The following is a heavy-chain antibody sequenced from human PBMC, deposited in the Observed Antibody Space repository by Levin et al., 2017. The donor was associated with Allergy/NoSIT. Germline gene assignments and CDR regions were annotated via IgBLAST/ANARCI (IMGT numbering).Heavy chain of an antibody. CDR2: ITSSSSYI. J-gene: IGHJ4*02. Sequence: NAGGSLRLSCAASGLTFSNYNMNWVRQAPGKGLEWVSTITSSSSYIYYADSVKGRFTISRDNAKNSLYLQMNSLRVEDTAIYYCATRLGDGYWGQGTLVTVSS. V-gene: IGHV3-21*01. CDR3: ATRLGDGY. CDR1: GLTFSNYN. D-gene: IGHD3-10*01.